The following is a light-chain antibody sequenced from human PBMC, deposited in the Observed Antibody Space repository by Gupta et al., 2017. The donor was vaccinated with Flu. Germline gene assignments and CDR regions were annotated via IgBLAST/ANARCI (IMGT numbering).Light chain of an antibody. CDR2: AAS. Sequence: DIQMTQSPSSLSASVGDRVTITCRASQSISSYLNWYQQKPGKAPKLLIYAASSLQSGVPSRFSGSGSGTDFTLTISSLQPEDFATYYCQQSYSNPEEFTFGPGTKVDIK. V-gene: IGKV1-39*01. CDR3: QQSYSNPEEFT. J-gene: IGKJ3*01. CDR1: QSISSY.